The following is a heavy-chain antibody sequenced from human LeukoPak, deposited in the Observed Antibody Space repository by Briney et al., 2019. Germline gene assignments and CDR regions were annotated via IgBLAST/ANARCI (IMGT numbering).Heavy chain of an antibody. D-gene: IGHD1-14*01. V-gene: IGHV4-38-2*01. CDR3: TRFSTASSRPAYY. Sequence: PSETLSLTCAVSGYSISSGYYWCWIRQSPGKGLEWIGNIYHSGITHYNPSLQGRITLSVDTSKNQFSLNLSSVTAADTAVYYCTRFSTASSRPAYYWGQGTLVIVSS. J-gene: IGHJ4*02. CDR1: GYSISSGYY. CDR2: IYHSGIT.